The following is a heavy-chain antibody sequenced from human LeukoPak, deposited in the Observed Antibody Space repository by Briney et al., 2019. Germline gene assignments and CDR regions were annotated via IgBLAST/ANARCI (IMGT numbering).Heavy chain of an antibody. J-gene: IGHJ4*02. CDR3: ARDGRRDGYNKRGYYFDY. CDR2: IYHSGST. CDR1: GGSISSGGYS. V-gene: IGHV4-30-2*01. Sequence: SETLSLTCAVSGGSISSGGYSWSWIRQPPGKGLEGIGYIYHSGSTYYNPSLKSRVTISVDRSKNQFSLKLSSVTAADTAVYYCARDGRRDGYNKRGYYFDYWGQGTLVTVSS. D-gene: IGHD5-24*01.